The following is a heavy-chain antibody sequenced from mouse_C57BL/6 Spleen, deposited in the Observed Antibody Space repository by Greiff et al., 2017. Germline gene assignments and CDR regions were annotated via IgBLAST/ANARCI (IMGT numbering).Heavy chain of an antibody. CDR3: AREEDYGGYYVYFDY. V-gene: IGHV1-26*01. Sequence: EVQLQQSGPELVKPGASVKISCKASGYTFTDYYMNWVKQSHGKSLEWIGDINPNNGGTSYNQKFKGKATLTVDKSSSTAYMELRSLTSEDSAVYYCAREEDYGGYYVYFDYWGQGTTLTVSS. J-gene: IGHJ2*01. D-gene: IGHD2-3*01. CDR2: INPNNGGT. CDR1: GYTFTDYY.